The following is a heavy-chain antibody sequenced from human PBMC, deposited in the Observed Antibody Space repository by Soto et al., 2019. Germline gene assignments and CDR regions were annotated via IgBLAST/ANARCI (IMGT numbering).Heavy chain of an antibody. J-gene: IGHJ5*02. CDR2: IWSDGTNK. Sequence: QGQLVESGGGVVQPGKSLRLSCRASGFTFSTYGMYWFRQNPGKRLEWVAVIWSDGTNKDIADSVKGRFIISRDNPKSTLYLEMNTLGVEDTGVYYCARSLASYGDLDLWGRGTLVTVSS. CDR1: GFTFSTYG. D-gene: IGHD5-18*01. CDR3: ARSLASYGDLDL. V-gene: IGHV3-33*01.